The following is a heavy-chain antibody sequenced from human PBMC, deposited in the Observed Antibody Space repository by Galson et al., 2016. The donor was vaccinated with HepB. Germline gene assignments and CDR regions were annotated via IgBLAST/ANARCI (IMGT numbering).Heavy chain of an antibody. CDR2: ISGSGYNT. Sequence: SLRLSCAASGFTFSSYAMSWVRQAPGKGLEWVSTISGSGYNTYYADSVKGRFTISRDNSKNTLYLQMNSLRAEDTAVYYCAKSQPGYSSGWYTLPIDAFDIWDQGTMVTVSS. CDR3: AKSQPGYSSGWYTLPIDAFDI. CDR1: GFTFSSYA. J-gene: IGHJ3*02. D-gene: IGHD6-19*01. V-gene: IGHV3-23*01.